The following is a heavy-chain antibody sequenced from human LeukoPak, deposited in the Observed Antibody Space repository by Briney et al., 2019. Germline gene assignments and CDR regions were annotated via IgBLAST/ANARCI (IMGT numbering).Heavy chain of an antibody. V-gene: IGHV4-59*08. D-gene: IGHD3-3*01. J-gene: IGHJ4*02. CDR3: ARMETATFDY. Sequence: PSETLSLTCTVSGGSISSYYWSWIRQPPGKGLEWIGYIYYSGSTNYNPSLKSRVTISVDTSKNQFSLKLSSVTAADTAVYYCARMETATFDYWGQGTLVTVSS. CDR1: GGSISSYY. CDR2: IYYSGST.